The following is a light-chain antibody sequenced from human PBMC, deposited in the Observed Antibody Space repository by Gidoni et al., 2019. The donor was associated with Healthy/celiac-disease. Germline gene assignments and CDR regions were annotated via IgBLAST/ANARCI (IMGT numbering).Light chain of an antibody. V-gene: IGKV3-15*01. CDR3: QQYNNWPLT. CDR2: GAS. J-gene: IGKJ1*01. CDR1: QSVSSN. Sequence: EIVMTQSHPTLSVSPGERATLSCRASQSVSSNLAWYQQKPGQAPRLLIYGASTRATGIPARFSGSGSGTEFTLTISSLQSEDFAVYYCQQYNNWPLTFGQGTKVEIK.